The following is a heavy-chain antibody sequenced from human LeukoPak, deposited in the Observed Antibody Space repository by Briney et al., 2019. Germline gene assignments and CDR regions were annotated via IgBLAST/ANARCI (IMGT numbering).Heavy chain of an antibody. CDR3: ARGSYYYDSSGSKGIYYYYYMDV. V-gene: IGHV4-4*07. J-gene: IGHJ6*03. Sequence: SETLSLTCTVSGGSISSYYWSWIRQPAGKGLEWIGRIYTSGSANYNPSLKSRVTMSVDTSKNQFSLKLSSVTAADTAVYYCARGSYYYDSSGSKGIYYYYYMDVWGKGTTVTVSS. CDR1: GGSISSYY. CDR2: IYTSGSA. D-gene: IGHD3-22*01.